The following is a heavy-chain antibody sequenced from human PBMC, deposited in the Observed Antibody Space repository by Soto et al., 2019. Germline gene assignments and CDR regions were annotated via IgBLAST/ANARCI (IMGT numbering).Heavy chain of an antibody. J-gene: IGHJ6*02. CDR1: GGSFSGYY. D-gene: IGHD6-19*01. Sequence: QVQLQQWGAGLLKPSETLSLTCAVYGGSFSGYYWSWIRQPPGKGLEWIGEINHSGSTNYNPSLKSRVTIPVDTPQIQFSQKLSSVTAADTAVYYCARGGLGWGIYYYCGMDVWGQGTTVTVSS. V-gene: IGHV4-34*01. CDR2: INHSGST. CDR3: ARGGLGWGIYYYCGMDV.